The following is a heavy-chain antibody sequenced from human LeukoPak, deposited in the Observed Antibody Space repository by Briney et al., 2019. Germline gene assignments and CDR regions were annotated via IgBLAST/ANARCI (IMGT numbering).Heavy chain of an antibody. J-gene: IGHJ4*02. CDR3: GRDRIGVAGQDY. Sequence: GASVKVPCKASGYTFTAYYMHWVRQAPGQGLEWMGWIDPDSGDTKYAQSFQGRVTMTTDTSISAVFMELSRLRSDDTAVYFCGRDRIGVAGQDYWGPGTLVIVSS. D-gene: IGHD6-13*01. CDR1: GYTFTAYY. V-gene: IGHV1-2*02. CDR2: IDPDSGDT.